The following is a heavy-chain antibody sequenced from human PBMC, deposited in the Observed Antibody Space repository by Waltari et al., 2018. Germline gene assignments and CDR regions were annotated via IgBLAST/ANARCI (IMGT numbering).Heavy chain of an antibody. CDR1: GGSFGRYA. Sequence: QVHLVQSGAEVKKPGSSVKVSCKASGGSFGRYAISWVRLAPGQGLDWMGGLIPRVGTPKYAQNFQDRVTITADESTSTVYLELSSLKSEDTALYYCARRQLGGPLDPWGQGTLVTVSS. D-gene: IGHD1-1*01. CDR3: ARRQLGGPLDP. J-gene: IGHJ5*02. CDR2: LIPRVGTP. V-gene: IGHV1-69*12.